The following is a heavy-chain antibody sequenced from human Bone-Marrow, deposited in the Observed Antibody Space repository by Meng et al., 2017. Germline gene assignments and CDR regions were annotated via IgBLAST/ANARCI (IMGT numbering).Heavy chain of an antibody. D-gene: IGHD1-26*01. CDR1: GFTFNNYE. J-gene: IGHJ4*02. Sequence: GESLKISCASSGFTFNNYEMNWVRQAPGKGLEWVSYISSRGDTIYYVGSVKGRFTIARDNAKNSLYLQMNSLSVEDTAVYYCMSDQCSGDKCLFGGGSYPHWGQGTLVTVSS. CDR3: MSDQCSGDKCLFGGGSYPH. V-gene: IGHV3-48*03. CDR2: ISSRGDTI.